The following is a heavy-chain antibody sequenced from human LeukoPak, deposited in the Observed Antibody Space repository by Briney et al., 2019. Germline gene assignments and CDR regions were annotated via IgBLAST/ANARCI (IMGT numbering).Heavy chain of an antibody. CDR2: IYYSGST. CDR3: ARLVRGVGSDY. J-gene: IGHJ4*02. Sequence: SETLSLTCTVSGGSISSYYWSWIRQPPGKGLEWIGYIYYSGSTNYNPSLKSRVTISVDTSKNQFSLGLSSVTAADTAVYYCARLVRGVGSDYWGQGTLVTVSS. V-gene: IGHV4-59*01. CDR1: GGSISSYY. D-gene: IGHD3-10*01.